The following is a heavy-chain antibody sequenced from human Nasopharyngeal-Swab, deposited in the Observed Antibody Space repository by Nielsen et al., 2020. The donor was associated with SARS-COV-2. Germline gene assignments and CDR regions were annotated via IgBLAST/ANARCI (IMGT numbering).Heavy chain of an antibody. CDR3: ARDDYGDYGYFGH. V-gene: IGHV1-2*02. Sequence: ASVKVSCKASGYTLTGYYMHWVRQAPGQGLEWMGWINPHSRGTKYARKFQGRVTMTSDTSINTAYMELRRLRSDDTAVYYCARDDYGDYGYFGHWGQGTLVTVSS. D-gene: IGHD4-17*01. CDR1: GYTLTGYY. J-gene: IGHJ4*02. CDR2: INPHSRGT.